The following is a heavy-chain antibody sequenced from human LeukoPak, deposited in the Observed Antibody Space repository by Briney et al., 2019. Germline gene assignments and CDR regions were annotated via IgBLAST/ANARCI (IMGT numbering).Heavy chain of an antibody. D-gene: IGHD2-21*02. V-gene: IGHV4-30-4*01. J-gene: IGHJ5*02. CDR3: ARRVVTGYNGFDP. Sequence: SQTLSLTCTVSGGSISSGDYYWSWIRQPPGKGLEWIGYIYYSGSTYYNPSLKSRVTISVNTSKNQFSLKLSSVTAADTAVYYCARRVVTGYNGFDPWGQGTLVTVSS. CDR2: IYYSGST. CDR1: GGSISSGDYY.